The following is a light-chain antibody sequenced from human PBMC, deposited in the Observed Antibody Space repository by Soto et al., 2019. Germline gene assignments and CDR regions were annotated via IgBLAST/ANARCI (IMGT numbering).Light chain of an antibody. CDR1: QSLLYSDGNAY. CDR2: KVS. CDR3: MQGTQWPYT. J-gene: IGKJ2*01. V-gene: IGKV2-30*01. Sequence: DVVMTQSPLALPVTLGQPASVSCRSSQSLLYSDGNAYLSWFHQRPGQSPRRLIYKVSNRDSGVPDRFSGSGSDTDFTLRISRVEAEDVGVYYCMQGTQWPYTFGQGTQLEI.